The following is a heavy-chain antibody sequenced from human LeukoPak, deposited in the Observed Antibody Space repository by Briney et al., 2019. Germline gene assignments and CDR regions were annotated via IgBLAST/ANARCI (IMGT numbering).Heavy chain of an antibody. CDR1: GFTVSGDY. CDR3: ARDRWELLANGAFDI. CDR2: ISDSGDST. J-gene: IGHJ3*02. V-gene: IGHV3-11*01. Sequence: GGSLRLSCAVSGFTVSGDYMSWVRQAPGKGLEWVSGISDSGDSTYYADSVKGRFTISRDNAKNSLYLQMNSLRAEDTAVYYCARDRWELLANGAFDIWGQGTMVTVSS. D-gene: IGHD1-26*01.